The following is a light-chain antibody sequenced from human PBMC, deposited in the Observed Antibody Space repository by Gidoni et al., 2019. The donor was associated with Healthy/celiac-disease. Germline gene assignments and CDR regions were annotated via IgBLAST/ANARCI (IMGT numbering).Light chain of an antibody. CDR1: QGISSY. J-gene: IGKJ3*01. CDR3: QQYYSYPPL. Sequence: AIRMTQSPSSLSASTGDRVTITCRASQGISSYLAWYQQKPGKAPKLLIYAASTLQSGVPSRFSGRGSGTDFTLTISCLQSEDFATYYCQQYYSYPPLFGPGTKVDIK. CDR2: AAS. V-gene: IGKV1-8*01.